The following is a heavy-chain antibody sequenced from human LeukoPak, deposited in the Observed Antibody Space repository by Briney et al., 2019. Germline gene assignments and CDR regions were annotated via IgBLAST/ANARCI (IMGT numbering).Heavy chain of an antibody. CDR3: ARDLEAVAATSDY. CDR2: ISYDGSNK. V-gene: IGHV3-30-3*01. Sequence: PGGSLRLSCAASGFTFSSYAMHWVRQAPGKGLEWVAVISYDGSNKYYADSVKGRFTISRDNSKNTLYLQMNSLRAEDTAVYYCARDLEAVAATSDYWGQGTLVTVSS. J-gene: IGHJ4*02. D-gene: IGHD6-19*01. CDR1: GFTFSSYA.